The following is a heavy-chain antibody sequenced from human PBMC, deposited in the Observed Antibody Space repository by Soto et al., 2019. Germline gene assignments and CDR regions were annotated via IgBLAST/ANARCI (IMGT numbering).Heavy chain of an antibody. D-gene: IGHD3-3*01. CDR3: ASGRASLIRKYYDFWSGYSSWYYFDY. Sequence: APVNPCSKASGYGFTGYYMHWVRQSPGQGLEWMGWINPNSGGTNYAQKFQGWVTMTRDTSISTAYMELSRLRSDDTAVYYCASGRASLIRKYYDFWSGYSSWYYFDYWGQGTLVTVSS. CDR2: INPNSGGT. CDR1: GYGFTGYY. J-gene: IGHJ4*02. V-gene: IGHV1-2*04.